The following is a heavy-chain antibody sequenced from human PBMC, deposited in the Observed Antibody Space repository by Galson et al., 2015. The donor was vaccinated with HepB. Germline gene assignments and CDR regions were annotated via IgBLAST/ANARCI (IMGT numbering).Heavy chain of an antibody. CDR2: INPNSGGT. D-gene: IGHD2-15*01. Sequence: VKVSCKASGYTFTGYYMHWVRQAPGQGLEWMGRINPNSGGTNYAQKFQGRVTMTRDTSISTAYMELSRLRSDDTAVYYCAREGRGYCSGGSCYSRYYFDYWSQGTLVTVSS. J-gene: IGHJ4*02. CDR3: AREGRGYCSGGSCYSRYYFDY. V-gene: IGHV1-2*06. CDR1: GYTFTGYY.